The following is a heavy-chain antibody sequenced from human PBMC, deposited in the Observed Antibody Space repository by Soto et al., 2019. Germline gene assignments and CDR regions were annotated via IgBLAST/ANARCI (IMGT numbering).Heavy chain of an antibody. CDR3: AKTTMLRGVIMDY. CDR2: IWDDGRNK. CDR1: GFTFSSYG. V-gene: IGHV3-33*06. Sequence: GGSLRLSCAASGFTFSSYGMHWVRQAPGKGLEWVAVIWDDGRNKYYADSVKGRFTISRDNSKNTLYLQMNSPRAEDTAVYYCAKTTMLRGVIMDYWGHGTLVTVSS. D-gene: IGHD3-10*01. J-gene: IGHJ4*01.